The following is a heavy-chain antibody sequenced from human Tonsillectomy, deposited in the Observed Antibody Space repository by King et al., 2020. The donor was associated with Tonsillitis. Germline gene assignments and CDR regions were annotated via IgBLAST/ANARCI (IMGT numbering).Heavy chain of an antibody. V-gene: IGHV3-33*01. D-gene: IGHD3-10*01. CDR1: GFTFGDYG. CDR2: ISYDGNKE. Sequence: VQLVESGGGVVQPGRSLRLSCAASGFTFGDYGIHWVRQAPGKGLEWVAVISYDGNKEYQTDSVKGRFSISRDNSKNTVFLQMDSLRAEDTAVYYCARDRLIGGVDYYGSGTYIVRAPNWFDPWGQGTLVTVSS. CDR3: ARDRLIGGVDYYGSGTYIVRAPNWFDP. J-gene: IGHJ5*02.